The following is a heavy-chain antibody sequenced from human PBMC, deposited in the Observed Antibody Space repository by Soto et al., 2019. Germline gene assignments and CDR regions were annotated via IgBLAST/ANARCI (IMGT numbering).Heavy chain of an antibody. CDR1: GYTFTGHY. D-gene: IGHD1-26*01. Sequence: ASVKVSCKASGYTFTGHYMHWVRQAPGQGLEWMGWINPNSGGTDCAQKFQGRVTMTGDTSITTAYMELSSLTSDDTAVYSCAREAPGSGRAFGIWGQGTMVTVSS. V-gene: IGHV1-2*02. J-gene: IGHJ3*02. CDR2: INPNSGGT. CDR3: AREAPGSGRAFGI.